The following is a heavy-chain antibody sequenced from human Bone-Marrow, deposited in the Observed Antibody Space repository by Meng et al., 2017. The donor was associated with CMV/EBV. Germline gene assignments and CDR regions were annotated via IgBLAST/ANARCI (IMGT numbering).Heavy chain of an antibody. J-gene: IGHJ4*02. CDR3: AKEMGVSITIFGVVDY. CDR2: ISGSGGST. D-gene: IGHD3-3*01. Sequence: GESLKISCAASGFTFSSYAMSWVRQAPGKGLEWVSAISGSGGSTYYADSVKGRFTIYRDNSKNTLYLQMNSLRAEDTAVYYCAKEMGVSITIFGVVDYWGQGTLVTVSS. V-gene: IGHV3-23*01. CDR1: GFTFSSYA.